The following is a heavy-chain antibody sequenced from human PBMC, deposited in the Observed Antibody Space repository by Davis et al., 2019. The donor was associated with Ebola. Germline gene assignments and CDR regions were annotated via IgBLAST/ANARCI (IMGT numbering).Heavy chain of an antibody. Sequence: ASVKVSCKASGFTFTDYYMHWVRQAPGQGLEWVGWISGHSGHTNYAQKFQGRVTMTRDTSTSTAYMELRTSGSDDTAVYYCAREPQPLGGSCYSLGCYFDFWGQGTLVTVSS. CDR2: ISGHSGHT. J-gene: IGHJ4*02. D-gene: IGHD2-15*01. CDR3: AREPQPLGGSCYSLGCYFDF. V-gene: IGHV1-18*04. CDR1: GFTFTDYY.